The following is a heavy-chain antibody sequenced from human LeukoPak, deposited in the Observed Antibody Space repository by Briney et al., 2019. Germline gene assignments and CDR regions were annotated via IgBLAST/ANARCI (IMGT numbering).Heavy chain of an antibody. J-gene: IGHJ4*02. CDR3: ARDKFYSSSYFDY. V-gene: IGHV3-30*04. CDR2: ISYDGNNK. Sequence: GRSLRLSCAASGFTFSNYAMHWVRQAPGKGPEWVAVISYDGNNKYYADSVKGRFTISRDNSKNTLYLQMNSLRAEDTAVYYCARDKFYSSSYFDYWGQGTLVTVSS. CDR1: GFTFSNYA. D-gene: IGHD6-13*01.